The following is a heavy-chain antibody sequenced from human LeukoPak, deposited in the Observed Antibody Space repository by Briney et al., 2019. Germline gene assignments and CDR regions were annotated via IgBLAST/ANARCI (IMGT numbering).Heavy chain of an antibody. D-gene: IGHD5-12*01. CDR3: ARERYSGLFDY. CDR2: ISSSSNYI. J-gene: IGHJ4*02. CDR1: GFAFSSYS. V-gene: IGHV3-21*01. Sequence: AGGSLRLSCAASGFAFSSYSMNWVRQAPGKGLEWVSSISSSSNYIYYADSVKGRFTISRDNAKNSLYLQMNSLRAEDTAVYYCARERYSGLFDYWGQGTLVTVSS.